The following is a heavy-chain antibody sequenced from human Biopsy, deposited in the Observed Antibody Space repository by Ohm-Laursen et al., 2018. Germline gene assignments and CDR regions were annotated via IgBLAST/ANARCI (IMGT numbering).Heavy chain of an antibody. J-gene: IGHJ5*02. CDR2: IFYGGIT. CDR3: ARHPTGFWFDP. CDR1: GGSISSETNY. Sequence: SQTLSLTCTVSGGSISSETNYWGWIRQPPGKELEWIGSIFYGGITYYNPSLKSRVTISVDTSKNQFSLNLSSVTGADTAVYYCARHPTGFWFDPWGQGTLVTVSS. V-gene: IGHV4-39*01.